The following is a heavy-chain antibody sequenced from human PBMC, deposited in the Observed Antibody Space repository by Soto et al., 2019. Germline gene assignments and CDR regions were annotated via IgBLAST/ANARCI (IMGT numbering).Heavy chain of an antibody. Sequence: GGSLRLSCAASGFTVSSNYMSWVRQAPGKGLEWVSVIYSGGSTYYADSVKGRFTISRDNSKNTLYLQMNSLRAEDTAVYYCAREYYDFWSGSPRGWFDPRGQGTLVTVSS. CDR3: AREYYDFWSGSPRGWFDP. CDR1: GFTVSSNY. CDR2: IYSGGST. J-gene: IGHJ5*02. D-gene: IGHD3-3*01. V-gene: IGHV3-53*01.